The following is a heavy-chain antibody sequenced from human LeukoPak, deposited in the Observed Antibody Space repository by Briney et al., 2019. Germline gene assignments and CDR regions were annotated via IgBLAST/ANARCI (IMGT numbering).Heavy chain of an antibody. CDR1: GFTFSSYA. CDR2: ISVSGT. Sequence: GGSLRLSCAASGFTFSSYAMSWVRQAPGKGLEWVSTISVSGTYYADSVKGRFTISRDNSKNTLSLLMNALRAEDTAVYFCAKVRKEYSSSSFDYWGQGTLVTVSS. CDR3: AKVRKEYSSSSFDY. D-gene: IGHD6-6*01. V-gene: IGHV3-23*01. J-gene: IGHJ4*02.